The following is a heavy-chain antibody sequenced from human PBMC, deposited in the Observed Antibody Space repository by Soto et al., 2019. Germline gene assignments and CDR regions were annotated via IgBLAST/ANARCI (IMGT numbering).Heavy chain of an antibody. CDR1: GGSISSGAYY. Sequence: SSETLSLTCIVSGGSISSGAYYWSWIRQHPGRGLEWIGYIYSYSGTTYYNPSLKSRLTISVDTSKNQFSLKLSSVTAADTAVYYCARDLSYGMDVWGQGTKVTVSS. CDR2: IYSYSGTT. J-gene: IGHJ6*02. V-gene: IGHV4-31*03. CDR3: ARDLSYGMDV.